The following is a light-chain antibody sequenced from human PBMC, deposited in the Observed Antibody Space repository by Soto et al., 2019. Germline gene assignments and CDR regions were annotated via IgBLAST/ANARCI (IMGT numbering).Light chain of an antibody. CDR2: ATS. J-gene: IGKJ4*01. CDR1: QNIDNF. Sequence: EIVLRQSPATLSMSPGERAALSCRASQNIDNFLVWYQQKPGQAPRLLIYATSTRATGIPARFSGSGSGTEFTLTISSLQSEDFAVYYCQHYNNWPLTFGGGTKVDIK. V-gene: IGKV3-15*01. CDR3: QHYNNWPLT.